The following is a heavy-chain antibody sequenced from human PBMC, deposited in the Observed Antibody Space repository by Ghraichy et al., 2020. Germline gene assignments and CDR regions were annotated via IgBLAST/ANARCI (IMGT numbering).Heavy chain of an antibody. CDR1: GYTFTMFY. V-gene: IGHV1-46*01. Sequence: ASVKVSCKASGYTFTMFYMHWVRQAPGQGLEWMGIINPIVGSTTYAQKFQGRVTVTRDTSTNTVYMELSNLRSEDTAVYYCARGWFGELSTHLDYWGQGTLCTVSA. J-gene: IGHJ4*02. D-gene: IGHD3-10*01. CDR2: INPIVGST. CDR3: ARGWFGELSTHLDY.